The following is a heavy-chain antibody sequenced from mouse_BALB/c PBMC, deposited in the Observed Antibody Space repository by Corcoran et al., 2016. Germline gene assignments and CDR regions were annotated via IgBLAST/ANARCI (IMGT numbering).Heavy chain of an antibody. D-gene: IGHD4-1*01. CDR1: GYTFTNDG. J-gene: IGHJ4*01. CDR3: ARSANWDAMDY. V-gene: IGHV9-3-1*01. Sequence: QIQLVQSGPELKKPGETVKISCKASGYTFTNDGMNWVKQAPGKGLKWMGWINTYTGEPTYADDFKGRFAFSLETSASTAYLQINNLKNEDTATYFCARSANWDAMDYWVQGTSVTVSS. CDR2: INTYTGEP.